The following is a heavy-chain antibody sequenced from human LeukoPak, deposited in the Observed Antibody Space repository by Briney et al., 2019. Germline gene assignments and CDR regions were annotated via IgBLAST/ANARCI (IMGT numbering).Heavy chain of an antibody. CDR2: IKSKTDGGTT. J-gene: IGHJ4*02. Sequence: GGSLRLSCAASGFTFSNAWMSWVRQAPGKGLEWVGRIKSKTDGGTTDYAAPVKGRFTISRDDSKNTLYLQMNSLKTEDTAVYYCTTDLIDDYDSSGYYPYYFDYWGQGTLVTVSS. CDR1: GFTFSNAW. CDR3: TTDLIDDYDSSGYYPYYFDY. V-gene: IGHV3-15*01. D-gene: IGHD3-22*01.